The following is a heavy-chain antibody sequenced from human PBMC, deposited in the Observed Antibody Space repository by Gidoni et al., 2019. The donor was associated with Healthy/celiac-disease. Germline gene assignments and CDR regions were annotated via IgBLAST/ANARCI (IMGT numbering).Heavy chain of an antibody. CDR2: ISYDGSNK. J-gene: IGHJ4*02. D-gene: IGHD5-12*01. CDR1: GCTFRSYG. Sequence: QVQLVESGGGVVQPGRSLRLSCAASGCTFRSYGMHWVRQAPGKGLEWVAGISYDGSNKYYADSVKGRFTISRDNSKNTLYLQMNSLRAEDTAVYYCSSPDRDGYNLGDYWGQGTLVTVSS. CDR3: SSPDRDGYNLGDY. V-gene: IGHV3-30*03.